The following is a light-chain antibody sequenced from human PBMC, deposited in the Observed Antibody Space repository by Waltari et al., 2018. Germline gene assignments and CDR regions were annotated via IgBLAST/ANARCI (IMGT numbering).Light chain of an antibody. CDR2: GAS. CDR3: QQYNDWPYT. J-gene: IGKJ2*01. V-gene: IGKV3-15*01. Sequence: EILMTQSPATLSVSPGERATLSCRASQDISSDLAWYQPRPGQAPSDLAWYQQKPGQAPRILIYGASNRATGIPARFSGSGSGTEFTLTISSLQSEDFAAYYCQQYNDWPYTFGQGTKLEVK. CDR1: QDISSDLAWYQPRPGQAPSD.